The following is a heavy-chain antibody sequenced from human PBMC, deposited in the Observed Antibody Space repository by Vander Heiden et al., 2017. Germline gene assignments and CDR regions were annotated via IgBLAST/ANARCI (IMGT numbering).Heavy chain of an antibody. V-gene: IGHV1-46*01. Sequence: QVQLVQSGAEVKKPGASVKVSCKASGYTFTSYYMHWVRQAPGQGLEWMGIINPSGGSTSYAQKFQGRVTMTRDTSKSTVYMELSSLRSEDTAVYYCARDRAFGGVIVISPCWYFDLWGRGTLVTVSS. CDR3: ARDRAFGGVIVISPCWYFDL. CDR1: GYTFTSYY. J-gene: IGHJ2*01. CDR2: INPSGGST. D-gene: IGHD3-16*02.